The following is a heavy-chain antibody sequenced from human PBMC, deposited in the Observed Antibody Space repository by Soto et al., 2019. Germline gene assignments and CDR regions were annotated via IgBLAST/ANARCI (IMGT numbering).Heavy chain of an antibody. CDR3: ARDPYDIVLVPAAKPDYYYYYGMDV. V-gene: IGHV1-18*01. CDR1: GYTFTSYG. Sequence: QVQLVQSGAEVKKPGASVKVSCKASGYTFTSYGISWVRQAPGQGLEWMGWISAYNGNTNYAQKLQGRVTMTTDTSTSTAYMELRSLRSDDTAVYYCARDPYDIVLVPAAKPDYYYYYGMDVWGQGTTVTVSS. D-gene: IGHD2-2*02. CDR2: ISAYNGNT. J-gene: IGHJ6*02.